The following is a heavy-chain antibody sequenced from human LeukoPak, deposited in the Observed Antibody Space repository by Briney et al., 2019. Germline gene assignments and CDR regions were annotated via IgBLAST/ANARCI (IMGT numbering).Heavy chain of an antibody. CDR1: GFTFSTYV. D-gene: IGHD6-19*01. V-gene: IGHV3-30*18. CDR3: AKAHSSGMYYFDY. J-gene: IGHJ4*02. Sequence: GRSLRLSCAASGFTFSTYVMHWVHQAPGKGLERVAVISYGGGNKNYADSVKGRFSISRDDSKNTLYLQMNSLRDEDTAVYYCAKAHSSGMYYFDYWGQGTLVTVSS. CDR2: ISYGGGNK.